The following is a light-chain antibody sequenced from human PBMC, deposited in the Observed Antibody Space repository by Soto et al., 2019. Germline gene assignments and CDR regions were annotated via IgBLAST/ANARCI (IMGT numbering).Light chain of an antibody. CDR1: QSISFW. V-gene: IGKV1-5*03. CDR2: RAS. J-gene: IGKJ4*01. Sequence: DIPMTQSPSTLSASVGDRVTITCRASQSISFWLAWYQKKPGKAPKFLISRASSLESGVPSRFSGSGFGTEFTLTISSLQPDDFATYFCQHYSSYPLSFGGGTKVEIK. CDR3: QHYSSYPLS.